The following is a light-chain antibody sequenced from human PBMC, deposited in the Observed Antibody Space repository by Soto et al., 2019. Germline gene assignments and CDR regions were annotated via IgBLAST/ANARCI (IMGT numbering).Light chain of an antibody. CDR3: CSYAGSGTLV. V-gene: IGLV2-23*03. CDR2: EGI. CDR1: SSDIGTYNL. Sequence: QSALTQPASVSGSPGQSITISCTGTSSDIGTYNLVSWYQHYPGKAPKLMIYEGIKRPSGVSNRFSGSKSGNTAFLTISGLQAEDEAGYYCCSYAGSGTLVFGTGTKVTVL. J-gene: IGLJ1*01.